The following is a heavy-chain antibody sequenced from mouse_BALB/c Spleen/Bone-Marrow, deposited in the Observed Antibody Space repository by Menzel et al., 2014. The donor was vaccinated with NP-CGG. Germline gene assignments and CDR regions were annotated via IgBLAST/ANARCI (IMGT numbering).Heavy chain of an antibody. Sequence: QVQLKESGAELVKPGASVKLSCKTSGYTFTSYWIQWVKQRPGQGLGWIGEIFPGTGTTYYNEKFKDKATLTIDTSSSTAYMQLSSLTSEDSAVYFCARKGISTVIATAYYFDYWGQGSTLIVSS. CDR2: IFPGTGTT. V-gene: IGHV1S132*01. CDR1: GYTFTSYW. CDR3: ARKGISTVIATAYYFDY. J-gene: IGHJ2*01. D-gene: IGHD2-4*01.